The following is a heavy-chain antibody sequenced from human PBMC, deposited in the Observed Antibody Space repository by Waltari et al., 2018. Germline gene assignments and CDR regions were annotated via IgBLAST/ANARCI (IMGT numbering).Heavy chain of an antibody. J-gene: IGHJ4*02. V-gene: IGHV3-23*01. Sequence: LEPGGGWSQLGGSLKPSCAAPGFSIGPSAMSWVRQAPGKGLEWVSSITRQATTYYAGSVRGRFVISRDDSDNKVHLQMNGLNADDTATYYCAKDHPSDGWPAFDSWGQGTQVIVSS. CDR1: GFSIGPSA. CDR2: ITRQATT. D-gene: IGHD6-19*01. CDR3: AKDHPSDGWPAFDS.